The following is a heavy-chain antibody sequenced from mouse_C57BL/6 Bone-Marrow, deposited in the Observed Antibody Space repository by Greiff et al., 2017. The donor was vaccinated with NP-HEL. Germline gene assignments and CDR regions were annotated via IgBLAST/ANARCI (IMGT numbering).Heavy chain of an antibody. Sequence: EVNVVESGGGLVKPGGSLKLSCAASGFTFSDYGMHWVRQAPEKGLEWVAYISSGSSTIYYADTVKGRFTISRDNAKNTLFLQMTSLRSEDTAMYYCARTYDGYYDAMDYWGQGTSVTVSS. CDR1: GFTFSDYG. CDR2: ISSGSSTI. J-gene: IGHJ4*01. D-gene: IGHD2-3*01. CDR3: ARTYDGYYDAMDY. V-gene: IGHV5-17*01.